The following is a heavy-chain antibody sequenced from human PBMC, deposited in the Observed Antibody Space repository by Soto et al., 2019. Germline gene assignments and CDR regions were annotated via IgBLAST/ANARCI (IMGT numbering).Heavy chain of an antibody. D-gene: IGHD1-1*01. CDR3: AHSPLGQLLLYFDF. V-gene: IGHV2-5*02. Sequence: QITLKESGPTLVKPTQTLTLTCTFSGFSLTTSGVGVGWIRQPPGKALELLALIYWDDEKRYSPSLKSRLSITKDTSNNQVVLTMTNMDPVDTATYFCAHSPLGQLLLYFDFWGQGTLVTVSS. J-gene: IGHJ4*02. CDR2: IYWDDEK. CDR1: GFSLTTSGVG.